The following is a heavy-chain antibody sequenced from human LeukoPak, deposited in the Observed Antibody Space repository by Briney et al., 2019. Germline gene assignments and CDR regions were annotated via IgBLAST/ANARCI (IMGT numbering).Heavy chain of an antibody. V-gene: IGHV4-39*07. CDR1: GGSISSSSYY. CDR3: ARQAVAAGAFDI. CDR2: IYYSGST. Sequence: SETLSLTCTVSGGSISSSSYYWGWIRQPPGKGLEWIGSIYYSGSTNYNPSLKSRVTISVDKSKNQFSLKLSSVTAADTAVYYCARQAVAAGAFDIWGQGTMVTVSS. D-gene: IGHD6-19*01. J-gene: IGHJ3*02.